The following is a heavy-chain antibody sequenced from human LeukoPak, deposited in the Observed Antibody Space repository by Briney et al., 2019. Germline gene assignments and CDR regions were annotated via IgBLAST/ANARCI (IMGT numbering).Heavy chain of an antibody. CDR1: GFTFSSYA. CDR2: INGGGAFT. CDR3: AKGLPSSGYDYYFDY. J-gene: IGHJ4*02. V-gene: IGHV3-23*01. Sequence: QPGRSLRLSCAASGFTFSSYAMSWVRQAPGKGLEWVSAINGGGAFTYYADSVKGRFTISRGNSKSTLYLQMNSLRAEDTAIHYCAKGLPSSGYDYYFDYWGQGTLVTVSS. D-gene: IGHD5-12*01.